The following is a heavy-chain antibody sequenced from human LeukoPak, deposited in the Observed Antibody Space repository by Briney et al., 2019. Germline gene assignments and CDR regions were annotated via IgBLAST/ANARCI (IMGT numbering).Heavy chain of an antibody. Sequence: GGSLRLSCAASGFTFSGYWMSWVRQAPGKGLEWVANIKQDGSEKYYVDSVKGRFTISRDNAKNSLYLQMNSLRAEDTAVYYCARDPATTVVTLDYWGQGTLVTVSS. D-gene: IGHD4-23*01. CDR2: IKQDGSEK. CDR3: ARDPATTVVTLDY. CDR1: GFTFSGYW. V-gene: IGHV3-7*01. J-gene: IGHJ4*02.